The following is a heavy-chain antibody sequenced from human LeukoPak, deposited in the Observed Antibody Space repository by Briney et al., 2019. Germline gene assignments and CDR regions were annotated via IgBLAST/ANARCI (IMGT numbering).Heavy chain of an antibody. Sequence: SETLSLTCTVSGGSINSYYWGWIRQPPGRGLEYVGHIYYSGNTDYIPSLKSRVTISVDTSKNQFSLKLNSLTAADTAVYYCARWYCTAGTCYYLDYWGQGTLVTVSS. J-gene: IGHJ4*02. CDR3: ARWYCTAGTCYYLDY. CDR1: GGSINSYY. D-gene: IGHD2-15*01. V-gene: IGHV4-59*01. CDR2: IYYSGNT.